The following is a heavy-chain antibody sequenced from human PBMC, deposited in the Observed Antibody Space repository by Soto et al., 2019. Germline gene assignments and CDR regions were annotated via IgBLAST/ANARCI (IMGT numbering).Heavy chain of an antibody. Sequence: SETLSLTCAVYGGSFSGYYWSWIRQPPGKGLEWIGEINHSGSTNYNPSLKSRVTISVDTSKNQFSLKLSSVTAADTAVYYCASGDYTDGFDIWGQGTMVTVSS. D-gene: IGHD4-4*01. V-gene: IGHV4-34*01. CDR2: INHSGST. CDR3: ASGDYTDGFDI. CDR1: GGSFSGYY. J-gene: IGHJ3*02.